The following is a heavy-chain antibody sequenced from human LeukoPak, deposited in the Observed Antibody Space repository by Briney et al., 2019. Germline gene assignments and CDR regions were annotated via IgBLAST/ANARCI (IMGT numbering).Heavy chain of an antibody. D-gene: IGHD2-2*01. Sequence: SETLSLTCGVYGGSFSTSSWSWVRQPPGRGLEWIGEINHSGGTNYNPSLKSRVTISVDTSKNQFSLKLTSVTAADTAVYYCARGASAADDYWGQGTLVTVSS. CDR3: ARGASAADDY. J-gene: IGHJ4*02. CDR1: GGSFSTSS. V-gene: IGHV4-34*01. CDR2: INHSGGT.